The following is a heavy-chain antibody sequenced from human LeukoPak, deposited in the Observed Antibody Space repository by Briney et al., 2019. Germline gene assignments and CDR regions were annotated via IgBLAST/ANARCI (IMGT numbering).Heavy chain of an antibody. CDR1: GYTFIGYY. J-gene: IGHJ3*02. D-gene: IGHD3-22*01. CDR3: ARDDGNEYYYDSYAFDI. CDR2: INLNSGGT. V-gene: IGHV1-2*04. Sequence: ESSVTVSCKASGYTFIGYYMHWVRQAPGQGLEWMGWINLNSGGTNYVQKFQGWVTMTSDTSISTAYMELSRLRSDDTAVFYCARDDGNEYYYDSYAFDIWGQGTMVTVSS.